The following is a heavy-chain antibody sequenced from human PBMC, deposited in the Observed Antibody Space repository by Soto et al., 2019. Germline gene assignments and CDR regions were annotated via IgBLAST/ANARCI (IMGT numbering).Heavy chain of an antibody. CDR3: AKDSSSWYLDY. D-gene: IGHD6-13*01. CDR2: ISWNSGST. V-gene: IGHV3-9*01. Sequence: GGSLRLSCAASGFTFDDYAMHWVRQAPGKGLEWVSGISWNSGSTGYADSVKGRFTISRDNAKNSLYLQMNSLRAEDTALYYCAKDSSSWYLDYWGQGTLVTVSS. CDR1: GFTFDDYA. J-gene: IGHJ4*02.